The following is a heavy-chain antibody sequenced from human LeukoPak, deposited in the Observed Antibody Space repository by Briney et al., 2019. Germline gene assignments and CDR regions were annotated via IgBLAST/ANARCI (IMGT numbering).Heavy chain of an antibody. CDR1: GFTFSSYP. CDR2: ISGTAENT. Sequence: QPGGSLRLSCAASGFTFSSYPMSWVRQAPGKGLEWVSAISGTAENTYYADSVKGRFTISRDNSKNTLYLQMNSLRAEDTAVYYCARDRDSSGCFDYWGQGTLVTVSS. CDR3: ARDRDSSGCFDY. J-gene: IGHJ4*02. V-gene: IGHV3-23*01. D-gene: IGHD6-19*01.